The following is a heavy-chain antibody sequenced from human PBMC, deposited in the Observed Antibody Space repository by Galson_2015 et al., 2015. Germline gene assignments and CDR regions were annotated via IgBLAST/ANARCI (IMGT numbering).Heavy chain of an antibody. CDR1: GVSFRGYY. CDR3: ARGRGILTGYSTFFDY. V-gene: IGHV4-34*01. CDR2: INHSGNT. D-gene: IGHD3-9*01. J-gene: IGHJ4*02. Sequence: GALSPPRAGYGVSFRGYYWSWVRQPPGGGVGWVGGINHSGNTNYNPSLKIRVTISVDTSKKQFSLKLGSVTAADTAVYYCARGRGILTGYSTFFDYWGQGTLVTVSS.